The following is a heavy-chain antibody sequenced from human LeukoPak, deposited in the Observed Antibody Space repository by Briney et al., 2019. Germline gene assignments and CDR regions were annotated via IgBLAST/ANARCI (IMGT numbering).Heavy chain of an antibody. CDR1: GSTFSSFS. CDR2: ISSTSSTM. D-gene: IGHD2-2*01. V-gene: IGHV3-48*01. Sequence: GGSLRLSCAASGSTFSSFSMDWVRQAPGKGLEWLSYISSTSSTMLYTDSVKGRFTISRDNAKNSLYLQMHSLRAEDTAVYYCARSRSGYQFDYWGQGTLVTVSS. CDR3: ARSRSGYQFDY. J-gene: IGHJ4*02.